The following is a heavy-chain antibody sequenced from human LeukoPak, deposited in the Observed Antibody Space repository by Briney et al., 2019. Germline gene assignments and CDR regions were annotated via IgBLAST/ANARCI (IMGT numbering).Heavy chain of an antibody. CDR2: ISSSGSST. Sequence: GGSLRLSCAASGFTFDNYEMNWVRQAPGKGLEWVSYISSSGSSTFYADSVKGRFTISRDNAKNSLYLQMHSLSAEDTAVYYCATKVAGTSHFSYWGQGTRVTVSS. CDR1: GFTFDNYE. J-gene: IGHJ4*02. V-gene: IGHV3-48*03. CDR3: ATKVAGTSHFSY. D-gene: IGHD6-19*01.